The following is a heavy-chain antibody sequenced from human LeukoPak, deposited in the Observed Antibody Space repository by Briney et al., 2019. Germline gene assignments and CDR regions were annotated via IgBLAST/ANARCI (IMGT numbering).Heavy chain of an antibody. D-gene: IGHD3-10*01. CDR2: ISSSSSYI. CDR3: ARDGSDYYGSGSQVWFDP. Sequence: PGGSLRLSCAASGFTFSSYSMNWVRQAPGKGLEWVSSISSSSSYIYYADSVKGRFTISRDNAKNSLYLQMNSLRAEDTAVYYCARDGSDYYGSGSQVWFDPWGQGTLVTVSS. CDR1: GFTFSSYS. J-gene: IGHJ5*02. V-gene: IGHV3-21*01.